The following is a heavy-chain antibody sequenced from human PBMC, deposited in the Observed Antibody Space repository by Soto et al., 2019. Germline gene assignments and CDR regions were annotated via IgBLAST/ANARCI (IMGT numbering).Heavy chain of an antibody. J-gene: IGHJ4*02. Sequence: SSVKVSCKASGGTFSRYAISWVRQAPGQGLEWMGGIIPIFGTANYAQKFQGRVTITADESTSTAYMELSSLRSEDTAVYYCARAHSDTAEKTGPFDYWGQGTLVTVSS. V-gene: IGHV1-69*13. CDR1: GGTFSRYA. CDR3: ARAHSDTAEKTGPFDY. D-gene: IGHD5-18*01. CDR2: IIPIFGTA.